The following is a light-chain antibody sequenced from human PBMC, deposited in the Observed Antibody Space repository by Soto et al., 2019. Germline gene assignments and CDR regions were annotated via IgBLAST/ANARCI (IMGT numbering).Light chain of an antibody. CDR1: SSDVGYYNY. Sequence: QSALTQPPSASGSPGQSVTFSCTGTSSDVGYYNYVSWYQQHPGKAPKLMIYEVNKRPSGVPDRFSGSKSGSTASLTVSGLQAEDEADYYCSSYAGSNNLVFGGGTKLTVL. J-gene: IGLJ3*02. V-gene: IGLV2-8*01. CDR3: SSYAGSNNLV. CDR2: EVN.